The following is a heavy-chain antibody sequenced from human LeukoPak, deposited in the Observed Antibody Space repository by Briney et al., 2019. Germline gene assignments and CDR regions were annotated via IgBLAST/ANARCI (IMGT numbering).Heavy chain of an antibody. CDR2: ISSSSSTI. D-gene: IGHD3-16*01. CDR1: GFTFSSYS. CDR3: AKSRDYAFLDY. V-gene: IGHV3-48*01. Sequence: GGSLRLSCAASGFTFSSYSMNWVRQAPGKGLEWVSYISSSSSTIYYADSVKGRFTISRDNAKNSLYLQMNSLRAEDTAVYYCAKSRDYAFLDYWGQGTLVTVSS. J-gene: IGHJ4*02.